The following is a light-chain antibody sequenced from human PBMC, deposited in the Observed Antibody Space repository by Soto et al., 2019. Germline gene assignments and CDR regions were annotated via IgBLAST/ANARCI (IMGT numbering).Light chain of an antibody. CDR1: SSDVGGYNY. J-gene: IGLJ2*01. V-gene: IGLV2-14*01. Sequence: QSVLTQPASVSASPGQSITISCTGTSSDVGGYNYVSWYQQHPGNAPKLMIYEVRNRPSGVSNRFSGSKSGNTASLTISGLQAEDEADYYCSSFTISRNTVIFGGGTKLTVL. CDR2: EVR. CDR3: SSFTISRNTVI.